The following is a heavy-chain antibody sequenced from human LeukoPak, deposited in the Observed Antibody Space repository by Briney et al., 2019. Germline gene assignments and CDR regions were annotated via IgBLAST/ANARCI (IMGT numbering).Heavy chain of an antibody. CDR3: ARGRRIKYYYDSSGYDY. CDR1: GYTLTSYG. Sequence: EASVKVSCKASGYTLTSYGISWVRQAPGQGLEWMGWISAYNGNTNYARKLQGRVTMTTDTSTSTAYMELRSLRSDDTAVYYCARGRRIKYYYDSSGYDYWGQGTLVTVSS. D-gene: IGHD3-22*01. CDR2: ISAYNGNT. J-gene: IGHJ4*02. V-gene: IGHV1-18*01.